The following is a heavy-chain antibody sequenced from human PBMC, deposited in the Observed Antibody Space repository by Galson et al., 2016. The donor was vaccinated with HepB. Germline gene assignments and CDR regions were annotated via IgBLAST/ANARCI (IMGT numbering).Heavy chain of an antibody. CDR1: GFSLGTYG. CDR3: ATYYYGLGHAY. J-gene: IGHJ4*02. CDR2: IQQNGNEK. Sequence: SLRLSCAASGFSLGTYGMTWVRQAPGKGLEWVANIQQNGNEKYYVDSVKGRFTISRDNAKSSLYLQMNSLRAEDTAIYYCATYYYGLGHAYWGQGTLITVSS. D-gene: IGHD3-10*01. V-gene: IGHV3-7*03.